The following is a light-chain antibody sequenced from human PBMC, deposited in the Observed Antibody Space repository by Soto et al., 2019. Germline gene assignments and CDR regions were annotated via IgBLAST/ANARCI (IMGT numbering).Light chain of an antibody. Sequence: DFQMTQSPSSLSASIGDRVTVTCRASQGISNYLAWYQQKPGKGPELLIYDASTLQSGVPSRFSGSGSGTDFTLTISSLQPEDIATYYCQHYDSFLITFGPGTKVDIK. CDR3: QHYDSFLIT. CDR2: DAS. V-gene: IGKV1-27*01. J-gene: IGKJ3*01. CDR1: QGISNY.